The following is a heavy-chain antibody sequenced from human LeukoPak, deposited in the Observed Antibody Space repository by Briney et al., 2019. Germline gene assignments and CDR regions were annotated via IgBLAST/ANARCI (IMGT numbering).Heavy chain of an antibody. D-gene: IGHD3/OR15-3a*01. CDR2: IRQDGGER. Sequence: GGSLRLSCTASGFTFDNYWMTWVRQPPGKGLEWVANIRQDGGERYYVDSVRGRFTISRDNSKNSLYLQMNSLRAEDTAVYYCVRDGRPLDYWGQGTLVIVS. CDR3: VRDGRPLDY. V-gene: IGHV3-7*01. CDR1: GFTFDNYW. J-gene: IGHJ4*02.